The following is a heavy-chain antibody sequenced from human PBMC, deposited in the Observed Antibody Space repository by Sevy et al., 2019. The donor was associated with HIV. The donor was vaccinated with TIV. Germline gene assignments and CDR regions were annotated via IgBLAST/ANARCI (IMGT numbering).Heavy chain of an antibody. CDR1: GYTFTGQY. CDR3: SGDLRLRGYSYGCFDY. V-gene: IGHV1-2*02. CDR2: INPNSGDT. D-gene: IGHD5-18*01. J-gene: IGHJ4*02. Sequence: ASVKVSCKASGYTFTGQYIHWVRQAPGQGLEWMGWINPNSGDTNYAQEFQGRVTMTRDTSISTACMELSGLKSDDTAVYYCSGDLRLRGYSYGCFDYWGQGTLVTVSS.